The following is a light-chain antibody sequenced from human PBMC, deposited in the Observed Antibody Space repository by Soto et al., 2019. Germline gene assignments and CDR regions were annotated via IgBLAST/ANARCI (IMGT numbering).Light chain of an antibody. CDR2: EGS. V-gene: IGLV2-23*01. J-gene: IGLJ2*01. CDR1: SSETGNYNL. CDR3: SSYAGSDTPI. Sequence: QSVLTQPASVSGSPGQSITISCTETSSETGNYNLVSWYQQDPGKAPKVMIYEGSKRPSGVSSRFSGSKSGNTASLTISGLQAEDEADYYCSSYAGSDTPIFGGGTKLTVL.